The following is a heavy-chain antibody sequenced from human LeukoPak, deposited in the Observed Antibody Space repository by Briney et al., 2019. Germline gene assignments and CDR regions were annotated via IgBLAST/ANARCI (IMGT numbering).Heavy chain of an antibody. D-gene: IGHD1-26*01. J-gene: IGHJ4*02. V-gene: IGHV4-59*01. CDR1: GGSIRNYY. Sequence: SETLSLTCTVSGGSIRNYYWSWIRQPPGKGLEWIGYIYYSGSTNYNPSLKSRVTISVDKSKNQFSLKLSSVTAADTAVYYCARGYSGSLHYFDYWGQGTLVTVSS. CDR2: IYYSGST. CDR3: ARGYSGSLHYFDY.